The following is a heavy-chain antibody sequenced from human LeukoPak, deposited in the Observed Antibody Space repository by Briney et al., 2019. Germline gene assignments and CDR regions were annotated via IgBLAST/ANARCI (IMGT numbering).Heavy chain of an antibody. Sequence: GGSLRLSCAASGFTFSSYSMNWVRQAPGKGLEWVSYISSSSSTIYYADSVKGRFTISRDNAKNSLYLQMNSLRAEDTAVYYCARGWSASFDYWGQGTLVTVSS. CDR2: ISSSSSTI. J-gene: IGHJ4*02. CDR3: ARGWSASFDY. V-gene: IGHV3-48*04. CDR1: GFTFSSYS.